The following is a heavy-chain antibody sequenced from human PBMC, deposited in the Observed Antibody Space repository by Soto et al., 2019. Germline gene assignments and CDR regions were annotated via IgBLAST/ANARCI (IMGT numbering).Heavy chain of an antibody. J-gene: IGHJ4*02. D-gene: IGHD6-19*01. CDR1: GFTFSNYA. V-gene: IGHV3-23*01. CDR3: AKGKTSGWYYFDY. CDR2: ISASGRDT. Sequence: LRLSCAGSGFTFSNYAMSWVRQVPGKGLEWVTGISASGRDTYYADSVKDRFTISRDSSKNTLYLQMNSLRAEDTAIYYCAKGKTSGWYYFDYWGQGTLVTVSS.